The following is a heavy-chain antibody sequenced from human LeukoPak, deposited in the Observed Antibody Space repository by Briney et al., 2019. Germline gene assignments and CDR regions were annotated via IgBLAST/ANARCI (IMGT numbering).Heavy chain of an antibody. CDR2: ISYDGSNK. CDR3: VAGIAVAGYFDY. Sequence: GGSLRLSCAASGFTFSTYAMHWVRQAPGKGLEWVAVISYDGSNKYNADSVKGRFTVSRDNSKNTLYLQMSSLRAEDTAVYYCVAGIAVAGYFDYWGQGTLVTVSS. J-gene: IGHJ4*02. D-gene: IGHD6-19*01. CDR1: GFTFSTYA. V-gene: IGHV3-30*14.